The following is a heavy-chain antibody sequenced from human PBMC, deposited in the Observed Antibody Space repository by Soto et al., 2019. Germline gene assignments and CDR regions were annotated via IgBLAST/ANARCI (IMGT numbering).Heavy chain of an antibody. CDR3: ARVFQDIVVVVAGYYFDY. J-gene: IGHJ4*02. D-gene: IGHD2-15*01. CDR1: GFTFSSYS. Sequence: EVQLVESGGGLVKPGGSLRLSCAASGFTFSSYSMNWVRQAPGKGLEWVSSISSSSSYIYYADSVKGRFTISRDNAKNSRYLQMNSLRAEDTAVYYCARVFQDIVVVVAGYYFDYWGQGTLVTVSS. V-gene: IGHV3-21*01. CDR2: ISSSSSYI.